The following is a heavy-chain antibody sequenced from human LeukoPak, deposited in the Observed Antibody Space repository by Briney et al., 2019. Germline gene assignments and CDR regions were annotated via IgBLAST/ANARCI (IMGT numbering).Heavy chain of an antibody. V-gene: IGHV4-34*01. J-gene: IGHJ4*02. Sequence: SETLALTCAVYGGSFSGYYWSWIRQPPGKGLECIGEINHSGSTNYNPSLKSRVTISVDTSKKQFSLKLSSVTAADTAVYYCARGSDIVVVVAASYYFDYWGQGTLVTVSS. CDR1: GGSFSGYY. CDR2: INHSGST. D-gene: IGHD2-15*01. CDR3: ARGSDIVVVVAASYYFDY.